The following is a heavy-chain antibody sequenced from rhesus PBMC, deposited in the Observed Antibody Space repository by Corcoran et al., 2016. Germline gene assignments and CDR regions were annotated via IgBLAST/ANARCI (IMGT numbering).Heavy chain of an antibody. Sequence: QVQLVQSGAEVKKPGASVQVSCKASGFTFGSSAISLVRQAPGQGLEWRGVIISSVEITNDAEKFQGRGTITADTATSTAYMELSSLRSEDTAVYYWARGLGHDYWSYFDYWGQGALVTVSS. CDR1: GFTFGSSA. V-gene: IGHV1-198*02. CDR2: IISSVEIT. CDR3: ARGLGHDYWSYFDY. D-gene: IGHD2-21*01. J-gene: IGHJ4*01.